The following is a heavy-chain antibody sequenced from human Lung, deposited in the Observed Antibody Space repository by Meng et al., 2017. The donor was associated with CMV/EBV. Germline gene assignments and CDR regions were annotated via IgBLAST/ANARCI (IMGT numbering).Heavy chain of an antibody. Sequence: GEXXKISCVASGFSLSNYWMTWVRQAPGKALEWVANINQAGSQSYYVDSVRGRFTITRDNGGNSLYLQMNSLGGDDTAVYYCARDPNEDGGVSLDNWGQGXLVTVSS. V-gene: IGHV3-7*01. D-gene: IGHD5-24*01. CDR3: ARDPNEDGGVSLDN. CDR1: GFSLSNYW. J-gene: IGHJ4*02. CDR2: INQAGSQS.